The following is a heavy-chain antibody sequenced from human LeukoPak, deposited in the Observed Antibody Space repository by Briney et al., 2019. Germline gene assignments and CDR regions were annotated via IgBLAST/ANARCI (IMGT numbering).Heavy chain of an antibody. D-gene: IGHD3-10*01. CDR1: GGSISSGGYS. V-gene: IGHV4-30-2*06. CDR3: ARGKRVGFGELFAFDI. CDR2: IYHSGST. J-gene: IGHJ3*02. Sequence: SETLSLTCAVSGGSISSGGYSWSWIRQSPGKGLEWIGYIYHSGSTYYNPSLKSRVTISVDRSKNQFSLKLSSVTAADTAVYYCARGKRVGFGELFAFDIWGQGTMVTVSS.